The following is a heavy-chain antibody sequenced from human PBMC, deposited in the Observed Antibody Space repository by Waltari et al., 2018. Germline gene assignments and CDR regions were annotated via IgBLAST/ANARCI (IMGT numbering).Heavy chain of an antibody. J-gene: IGHJ5*02. CDR2: ISSSSSYI. D-gene: IGHD2-15*01. CDR1: GFTFSTHS. CDR3: AREMGDIVSWFDP. Sequence: EVQLVESGGGLVKPGGSRSLSCAASGFTFSTHSMTWVRQAPVKGLEWVSSISSSSSYIYYADSVKGRFTISRENAKNSLYLQMNSLRAEDTAVYYCAREMGDIVSWFDPWGQGTLVTVSS. V-gene: IGHV3-21*01.